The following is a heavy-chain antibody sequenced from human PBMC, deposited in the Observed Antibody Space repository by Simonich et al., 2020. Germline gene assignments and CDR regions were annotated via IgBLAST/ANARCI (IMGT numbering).Heavy chain of an antibody. Sequence: EVQLLEAGGGLVQPGGSLRLSCAASGFTFSSYAMSWVRQAPGKWWGWVSSSRGSGVSTYNADSGEVRFTISRDNSKNTLYLQMNSLRAEDTAVYYCAKDRASIAAADAFDIWGQGTMVTVSS. D-gene: IGHD6-13*01. CDR2: SRGSGVST. V-gene: IGHV3-23*01. CDR3: AKDRASIAAADAFDI. CDR1: GFTFSSYA. J-gene: IGHJ3*02.